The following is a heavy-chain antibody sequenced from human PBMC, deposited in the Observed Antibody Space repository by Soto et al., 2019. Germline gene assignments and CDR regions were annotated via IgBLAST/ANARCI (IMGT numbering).Heavy chain of an antibody. CDR3: ARSTDRYYFDY. CDR2: INPSSGAT. V-gene: IGHV1-46*01. D-gene: IGHD1-1*01. J-gene: IGHJ4*02. CDR1: GYTFINYY. Sequence: ASVKVSCKASGYTFINYYLHWVRQAPGQGLEWLGMINPSSGATTSAQKFQARVTMTRGSSPRTVDLGLSSLRSDDTAVYYCARSTDRYYFDYWGQGTLVTVSS.